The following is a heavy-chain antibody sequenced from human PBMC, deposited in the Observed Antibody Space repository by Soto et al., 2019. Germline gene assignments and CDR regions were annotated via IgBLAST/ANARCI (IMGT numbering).Heavy chain of an antibody. CDR2: VNGVNGNT. J-gene: IGHJ5*02. V-gene: IGHV1-3*01. Sequence: ATVKVSCKASGYTFTRDAMHWVRQTPGQRLEWMGWVNGVNGNTKYSQKFQDRVTITRDTSATTAYMELSSLRSEDTAVYYCAREPRFCSGGNCYLSWFDPWGQGTLVTVSS. CDR3: AREPRFCSGGNCYLSWFDP. D-gene: IGHD2-15*01. CDR1: GYTFTRDA.